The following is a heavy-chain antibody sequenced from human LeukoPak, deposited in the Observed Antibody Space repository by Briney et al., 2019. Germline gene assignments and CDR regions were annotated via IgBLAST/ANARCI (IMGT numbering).Heavy chain of an antibody. J-gene: IGHJ4*02. CDR2: IYYSGST. D-gene: IGHD3-9*01. Sequence: SETLSLTCTVSGGSISSYYWSWIRQPPGKGLEWIGYIYYSGSTNYNPSLKSRVTISVDTSKNQFSLKLRSVTAADTAVYYCARVTYYDILTGSLPTPIFDYWGQGTLVTVSS. CDR1: GGSISSYY. V-gene: IGHV4-59*12. CDR3: ARVTYYDILTGSLPTPIFDY.